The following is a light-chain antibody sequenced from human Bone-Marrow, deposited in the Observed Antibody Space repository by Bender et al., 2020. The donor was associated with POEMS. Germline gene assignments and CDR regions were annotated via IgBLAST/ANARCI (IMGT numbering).Light chain of an antibody. Sequence: QSALTQPRSVSGSTGQSITMSCTGTSSDVGGYNHVSWYHQHPGKAPKLLIYEVIRRPSGVPDRFSGSKSGTSGSLAITGLQAEDEADFYCQSYDSSLSVYVFGTGTKVTVL. CDR3: QSYDSSLSVYV. CDR1: SSDVGGYNH. V-gene: IGLV2-11*01. J-gene: IGLJ1*01. CDR2: EVI.